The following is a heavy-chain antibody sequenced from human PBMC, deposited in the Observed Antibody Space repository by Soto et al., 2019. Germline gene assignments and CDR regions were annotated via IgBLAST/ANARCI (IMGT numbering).Heavy chain of an antibody. J-gene: IGHJ6*02. CDR2: IVGSGKNT. CDR3: ASALIRGTAYGLDV. V-gene: IGHV3-23*05. Sequence: PGGSLRLSCAASGFTFSTYAMNWVRQAPGKGLEWVATIVGSGKNTYYADSVKGRFTISRDNSRNTLYLQMDSLRGEDTALYYCASALIRGTAYGLDVWGQGTTVTVSS. CDR1: GFTFSTYA.